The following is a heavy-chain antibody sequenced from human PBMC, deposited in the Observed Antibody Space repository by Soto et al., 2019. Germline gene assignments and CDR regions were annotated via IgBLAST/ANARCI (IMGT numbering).Heavy chain of an antibody. CDR3: ARGGYYDSSGSYWAFDY. Sequence: GGSLRLSCVASGFTFSSYGMHWVRQAPGKGLEWVAVIWYDGSNKYYADSVKGRFTISRDNSKNTLFLQMNSLRAEDTVVYYCARGGYYDSSGSYWAFDYWGQGTLDTVSS. V-gene: IGHV3-33*01. D-gene: IGHD3-22*01. CDR1: GFTFSSYG. J-gene: IGHJ4*02. CDR2: IWYDGSNK.